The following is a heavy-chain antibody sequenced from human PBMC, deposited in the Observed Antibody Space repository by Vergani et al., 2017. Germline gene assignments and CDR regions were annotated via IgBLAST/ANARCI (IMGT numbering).Heavy chain of an antibody. J-gene: IGHJ4*02. D-gene: IGHD3-10*01. CDR1: GFTFSSYS. CDR3: ARGQSRVPDY. V-gene: IGHV3-21*01. Sequence: EVQLVESGGGLVKPGGSLRLSCAASGFTFSSYSMNWVRQAPGKGLEWVSSISSSSSYIHYADTVKGRFTISRDNAKNSLYLQMNSLRAEDTAVYYCARGQSRVPDYWGQGTLVTVSS. CDR2: ISSSSSYI.